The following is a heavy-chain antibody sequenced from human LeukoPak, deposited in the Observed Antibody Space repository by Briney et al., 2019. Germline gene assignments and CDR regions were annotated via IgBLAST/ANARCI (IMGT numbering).Heavy chain of an antibody. D-gene: IGHD2-2*01. Sequence: GASVTLSCKASGGTFSSYAISWVRQAPGQGLEWMGIINPSGGNTIYAQKFQGRVTMTRDTSTSTIYMELSSLRSEDTAVYYCARDGRYCGSTSCRLNWFDPWGQGTLVTVSS. CDR2: INPSGGNT. CDR3: ARDGRYCGSTSCRLNWFDP. CDR1: GGTFSSYA. V-gene: IGHV1-46*01. J-gene: IGHJ5*02.